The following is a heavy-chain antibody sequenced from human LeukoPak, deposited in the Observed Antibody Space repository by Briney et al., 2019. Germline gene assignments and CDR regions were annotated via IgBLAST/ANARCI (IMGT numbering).Heavy chain of an antibody. CDR2: INPNSGGT. CDR1: GYTFTGYY. V-gene: IGHV1-2*02. Sequence: ASVKVSYKASGYTFTGYYMHWVRQAPGQGLEWMGWINPNSGGTNYAQKFQGRVTMTRDTSISTAYMELSRLRSDDTAVYYCARDLRDYYYYMDVWGKGTTVTVSS. J-gene: IGHJ6*03. D-gene: IGHD5/OR15-5a*01. CDR3: ARDLRDYYYYMDV.